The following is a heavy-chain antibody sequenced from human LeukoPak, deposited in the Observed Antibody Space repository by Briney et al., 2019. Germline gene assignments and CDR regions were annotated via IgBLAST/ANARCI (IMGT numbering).Heavy chain of an antibody. Sequence: PGGSLRLSCAASGVTFTNYAMSWVRQSPGKGLEWVSGITGGCYSAYYADSVNSRFTISRDNCRHMLYLQVDSLRAEDTAVYYCAKDRVVSTVGAPFYFDHWGQGTLVTVSS. D-gene: IGHD5/OR15-5a*01. CDR3: AKDRVVSTVGAPFYFDH. CDR2: ITGGCYSA. J-gene: IGHJ4*02. V-gene: IGHV3-23*01. CDR1: GVTFTNYA.